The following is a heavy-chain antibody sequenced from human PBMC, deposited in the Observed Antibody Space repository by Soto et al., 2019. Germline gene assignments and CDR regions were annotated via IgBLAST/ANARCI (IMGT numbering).Heavy chain of an antibody. CDR2: ISASSDYT. V-gene: IGHV3-23*01. CDR1: GFTISPFA. Sequence: EVQLLESGGGLIQPGESLRLSCVASGFTISPFAMSWVRQPPGKGLEWVSGISASSDYTFYADSVRGRFTVSRDNSKNRVSLQMNNLRVEDTALYYCAKDVRGGSPRPDYWGLGSLVIVSS. D-gene: IGHD3-10*01. J-gene: IGHJ4*02. CDR3: AKDVRGGSPRPDY.